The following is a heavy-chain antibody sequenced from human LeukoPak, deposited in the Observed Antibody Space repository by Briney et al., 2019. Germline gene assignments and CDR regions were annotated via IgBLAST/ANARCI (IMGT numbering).Heavy chain of an antibody. CDR1: GFTFSSYA. V-gene: IGHV3-23*01. CDR2: ISGSGGST. CDR3: SRLCSSTSCYLGVRGDY. Sequence: PGGSLRLSCAASGFTFSSYAMSWVRQAPGKGLEWVSAISGSGGSTYYADSVKGQFTMSRDNAKNSLYLQMNSLRAEDTAVYYCSRLCSSTSCYLGVRGDYWGQGTLVTVSS. J-gene: IGHJ4*02. D-gene: IGHD2-2*01.